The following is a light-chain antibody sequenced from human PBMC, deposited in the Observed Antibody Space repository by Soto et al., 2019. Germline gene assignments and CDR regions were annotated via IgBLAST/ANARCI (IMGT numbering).Light chain of an antibody. V-gene: IGKV1-33*01. Sequence: IQMTQSPSSLSASVGDRVTITFQASQDISNYLNWYQQNPGKAPKLLIYDASNLEIGVASRFSGSGSGTDFTFSIGSMQPEDIATFYCQQYDNLLPMYTFGQGTKLEIK. CDR1: QDISNY. J-gene: IGKJ2*01. CDR3: QQYDNLLPMYT. CDR2: DAS.